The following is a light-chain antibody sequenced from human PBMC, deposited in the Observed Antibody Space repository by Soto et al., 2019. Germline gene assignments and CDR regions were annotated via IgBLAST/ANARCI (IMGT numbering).Light chain of an antibody. Sequence: EIVLTQSPGTLSLSPGERATLSCRASQSFGSSYLAWYQQTPGQAPRLLIYGTSSRTTGIPDRFSGSGSGTAFTLTISRLEPEDFAVYYCQQYGSSPWTFGQGTKVEIK. CDR1: QSFGSSY. CDR3: QQYGSSPWT. V-gene: IGKV3-20*01. CDR2: GTS. J-gene: IGKJ1*01.